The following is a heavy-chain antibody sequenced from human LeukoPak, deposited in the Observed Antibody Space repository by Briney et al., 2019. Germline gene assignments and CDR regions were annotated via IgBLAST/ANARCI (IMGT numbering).Heavy chain of an antibody. J-gene: IGHJ4*02. CDR2: IHTSGST. D-gene: IGHD3/OR15-3a*01. V-gene: IGHV4-4*07. CDR3: ARVRLGRGLNY. CDR1: GDSISSSY. Sequence: SETLSLTCTVSGDSISSSYWGWIRQPAGKGLEWIGRIHTSGSTYYSPSLKSRVTMSVDTSTNQFSLKLSSVTAADTAMYYCARVRLGRGLNYWGQGTLVTVSS.